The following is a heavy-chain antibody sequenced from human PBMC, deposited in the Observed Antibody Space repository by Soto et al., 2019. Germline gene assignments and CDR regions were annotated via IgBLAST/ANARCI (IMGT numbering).Heavy chain of an antibody. V-gene: IGHV3-9*01. CDR2: ISWNGASI. J-gene: IGHJ4*02. D-gene: IGHD3-10*01. CDR3: ANLPLYGSGFDC. CDR1: GFTFDDYA. Sequence: EVQLVESGGGLVQPGRSLRLSCAASGFTFDDYAIPWVRQAPGRGLEWVAGISWNGASIGYADSVKGRFTISRDNAKNSLQLKMSSLRSEETALYYCANLPLYGSGFDCWGQGTLVTVSS.